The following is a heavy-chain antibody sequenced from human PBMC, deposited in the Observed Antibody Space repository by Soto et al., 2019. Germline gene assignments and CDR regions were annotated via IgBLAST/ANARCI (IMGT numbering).Heavy chain of an antibody. CDR3: FNVAFGY. Sequence: GGSLRLSCTASGFSFSSNWMSWVRQAPGKGPEWVANINQDGSEKYCADSVKGRFTISRDNAKNSLYLQMDSLRVEDTALYYCFNVAFGYWGRGTLVTVAS. CDR2: INQDGSEK. V-gene: IGHV3-7*01. J-gene: IGHJ4*02. CDR1: GFSFSSNW.